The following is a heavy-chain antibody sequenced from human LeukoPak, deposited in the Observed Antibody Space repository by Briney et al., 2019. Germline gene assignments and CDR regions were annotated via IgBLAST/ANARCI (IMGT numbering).Heavy chain of an antibody. CDR1: GGSISSSSYY. CDR2: IYYSGST. CDR3: ARVYCGGDCYSGYYYYYGMDV. J-gene: IGHJ6*02. D-gene: IGHD2-21*02. V-gene: IGHV4-39*07. Sequence: SETLSLTCTVSGGSISSSSYYWGWIRQPPGKGLEWIGSIYYSGSTNYNPSLKSRVTISVDTSKNQFSLKLSSVTAADTAVYYCARVYCGGDCYSGYYYYYGMDVWGQGTTVTVSS.